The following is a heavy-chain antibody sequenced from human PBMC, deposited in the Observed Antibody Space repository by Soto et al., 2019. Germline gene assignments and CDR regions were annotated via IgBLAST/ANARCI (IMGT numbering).Heavy chain of an antibody. J-gene: IGHJ4*02. CDR1: GFTFSVCS. CDR3: ARSVEGHFDY. Sequence: VQLVESGGDLVQRGGSLRLSCVASGFTFSVCSMNWVRQAPGKGLEWFSYITSDTKTIKYADSVKGRFTISRDNAKNSVYLQMNSLRDEDTAVYYCARSVEGHFDYWGQGTVVTVSS. V-gene: IGHV3-48*02. CDR2: ITSDTKTI. D-gene: IGHD6-19*01.